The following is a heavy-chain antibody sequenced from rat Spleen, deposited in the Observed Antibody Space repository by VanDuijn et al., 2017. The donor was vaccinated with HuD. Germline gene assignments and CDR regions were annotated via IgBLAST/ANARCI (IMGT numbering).Heavy chain of an antibody. CDR1: GFSLTSYN. Sequence: QVQLKESGPGLVQPSQTLSLTCTVSGFSLTSYNVHWVRQPPGKGLEWMGVIWNTGGTRYNSALKSRLSISRDTSKSQVFLKMNSLQTEDTAIYFCTRGAPGYVDWGQGTLVTVSS. CDR3: TRGAPGYVD. V-gene: IGHV2-41*01. D-gene: IGHD1-4*01. J-gene: IGHJ3*01. CDR2: IWNTGGT.